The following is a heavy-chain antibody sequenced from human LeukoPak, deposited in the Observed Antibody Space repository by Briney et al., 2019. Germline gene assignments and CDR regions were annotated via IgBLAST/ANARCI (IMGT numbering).Heavy chain of an antibody. V-gene: IGHV1-2*02. D-gene: IGHD3-22*01. CDR3: ARDIAGYYYDSSGYYRERDY. CDR1: GYTFIGYY. Sequence: GASVKVSCKASGYTFIGYYMHWVRQAPGQGLAWMGWINPNSGGTNYAQKFQGRVTMTRATSISTAYMELSRLRSDDTAVYYCARDIAGYYYDSSGYYRERDYWGQGTLVTVSS. CDR2: INPNSGGT. J-gene: IGHJ4*02.